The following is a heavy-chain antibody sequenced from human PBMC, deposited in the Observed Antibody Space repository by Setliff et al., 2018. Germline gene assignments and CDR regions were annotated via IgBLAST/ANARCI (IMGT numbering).Heavy chain of an antibody. CDR2: IYHSGST. V-gene: IGHV4-4*02. CDR3: ARTFGGVIVPLYYFDY. Sequence: PSETLSLTCAASGGTFSSGNWWSWVRQPPGKGLEWIGEIYHSGSTNYNPSLKSRATISVDKSKNQFSLKLSSVTAADTAVYYCARTFGGVIVPLYYFDYWGQGTLVTVSS. D-gene: IGHD3-16*02. CDR1: GGTFSSGNW. J-gene: IGHJ4*02.